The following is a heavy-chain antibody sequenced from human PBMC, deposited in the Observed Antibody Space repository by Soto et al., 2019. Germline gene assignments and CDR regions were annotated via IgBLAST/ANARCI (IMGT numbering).Heavy chain of an antibody. CDR1: GFPFTNFA. CDR2: ISADSSKI. V-gene: IGHV3-30*03. D-gene: IGHD2-21*02. Sequence: SCVGSGFPFTNFAMHWVRRAPGKGLEWLAVISADSSKIYYTDSVKGRFTISRDNFKSTLYLQMNGLKAEDSGLYYCARKDRKILTERMWFDPRGQGTPVT. CDR3: ARKDRKILTERMWFDP. J-gene: IGHJ5*02.